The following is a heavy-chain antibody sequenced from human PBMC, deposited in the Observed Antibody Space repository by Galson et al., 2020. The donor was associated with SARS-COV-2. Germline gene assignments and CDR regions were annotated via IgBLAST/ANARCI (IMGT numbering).Heavy chain of an antibody. Sequence: ASVKVSCKASGYTFTGYYMHWVRQAPGQGLEWMGWINPNSGGTNYAQKFQGRVTMTRDTSISTAYMELSRLRSDDTAVYYCARGGSYSSSWPGDWFDPWGQGTLVTVSS. D-gene: IGHD6-13*01. J-gene: IGHJ5*02. CDR1: GYTFTGYY. CDR3: ARGGSYSSSWPGDWFDP. V-gene: IGHV1-2*02. CDR2: INPNSGGT.